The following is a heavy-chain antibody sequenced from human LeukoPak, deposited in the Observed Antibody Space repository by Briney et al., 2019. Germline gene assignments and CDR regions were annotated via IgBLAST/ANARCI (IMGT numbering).Heavy chain of an antibody. CDR1: GYSFTSYW. V-gene: IGHV5-51*01. CDR3: ARLPASDRITIFGVVISDHNWFDP. Sequence: GESLKISCKGSGYSFTSYWIGWVRQMPGKGLEWMGIIYPGDSDTRYSPSFQGQVTISADKSISTAYLQWNSLKASDTAMYYCARLPASDRITIFGVVISDHNWFDPWGQGTLVTVSS. D-gene: IGHD3-3*01. J-gene: IGHJ5*02. CDR2: IYPGDSDT.